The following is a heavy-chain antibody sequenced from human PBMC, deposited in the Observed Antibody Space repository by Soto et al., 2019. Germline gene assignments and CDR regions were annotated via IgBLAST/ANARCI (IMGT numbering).Heavy chain of an antibody. D-gene: IGHD3-3*01. CDR2: INNNTGNS. J-gene: IGHJ5*02. V-gene: IGHV7-4-1*01. Sequence: QVQLVQSGAALKKPGASVKVSCKASGYTFTSDAMKWVPQAPGQGREWMGWINNNTGNSTYAQGFTGRFVFYLDTSVSSADQQICSLNAEETAVYYCARANYDFWSGYVMGGRNWFDPWGQGTLVTVSS. CDR1: GYTFTSDA. CDR3: ARANYDFWSGYVMGGRNWFDP.